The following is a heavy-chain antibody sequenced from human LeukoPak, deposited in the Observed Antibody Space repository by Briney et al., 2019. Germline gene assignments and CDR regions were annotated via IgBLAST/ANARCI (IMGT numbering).Heavy chain of an antibody. CDR2: IYSGGST. Sequence: SGFXXSXNYMSWVRQAPGKGLEWVSVIYSGGSTYYADSVKGRFTISRDNSKNTLYLQMNSLRAEDTAVYYCARDRDYAYAFDIWGQGTMVTVSS. J-gene: IGHJ3*02. CDR1: GFXXSXNY. V-gene: IGHV3-66*01. D-gene: IGHD4-17*01. CDR3: ARDRDYAYAFDI.